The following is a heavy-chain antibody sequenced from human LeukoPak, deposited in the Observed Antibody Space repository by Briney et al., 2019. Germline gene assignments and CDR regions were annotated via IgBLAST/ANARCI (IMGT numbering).Heavy chain of an antibody. CDR3: ATLRALYDISGYDYYYMDV. D-gene: IGHD3-22*01. V-gene: IGHV4-59*01. CDR1: GGSISSYY. CDR2: IYYRGST. Sequence: SETLSLTCTVSGGSISSYYWSWIRQPPGSGLEWIGHIYYRGSTNYNPSLKSRVTVSVDTSKSQFSLNLSSVTAADTAVYYCATLRALYDISGYDYYYMDVWGKGTTVTVSS. J-gene: IGHJ6*03.